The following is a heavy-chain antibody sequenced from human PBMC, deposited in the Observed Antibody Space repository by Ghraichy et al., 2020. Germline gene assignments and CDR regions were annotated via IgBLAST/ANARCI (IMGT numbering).Heavy chain of an antibody. CDR3: AREEGSSYYKDV. CDR1: GFSFSDYS. Sequence: GGSLRLSCAASGFSFSDYSMNWVRQAPGKGLEWVSSISYNVNYLFYADSVKGRFTISRDNTNNLLYLQMHSLRAEDTGVYYCAREEGSSYYKDVWGKGTTVTLSS. CDR2: ISYNVNYL. J-gene: IGHJ6*03. V-gene: IGHV3-21*01.